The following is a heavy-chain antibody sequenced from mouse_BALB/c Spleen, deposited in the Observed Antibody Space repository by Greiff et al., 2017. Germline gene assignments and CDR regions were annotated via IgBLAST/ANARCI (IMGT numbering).Heavy chain of an antibody. V-gene: IGHV5-4*02. D-gene: IGHD2-2*01. CDR1: GFTFSDYY. Sequence: EVQLQESGGGLVKPGGSLKLSCAASGFTFSDYYMYWVRQTPEKRLEWVATISDGGSYTYYPDSVKGRFTISRDNAKNNLYLQMSSLKSEDTAMYYCARGLRQDAMDYWGQGTSVTVSS. CDR2: ISDGGSYT. CDR3: ARGLRQDAMDY. J-gene: IGHJ4*01.